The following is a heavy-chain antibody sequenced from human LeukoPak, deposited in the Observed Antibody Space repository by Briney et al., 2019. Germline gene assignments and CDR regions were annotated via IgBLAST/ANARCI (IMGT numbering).Heavy chain of an antibody. D-gene: IGHD7-27*01. CDR2: IYHSGNT. Sequence: SETLSLTCVVSGYSISTGYYWGWIRQPPGKGLEWIGSIYHSGNTYHSPSLKSRVTISVDTSKNQFSLNLTSVTAADTAVYCCARRPSGSTAGDHRPDWYFDLWGPGTLVTVSS. CDR3: ARRPSGSTAGDHRPDWYFDL. V-gene: IGHV4-38-2*01. J-gene: IGHJ2*01. CDR1: GYSISTGYY.